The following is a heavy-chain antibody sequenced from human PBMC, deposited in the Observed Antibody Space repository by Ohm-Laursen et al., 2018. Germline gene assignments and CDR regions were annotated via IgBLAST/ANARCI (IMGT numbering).Heavy chain of an antibody. CDR1: GGSINNYY. V-gene: IGHV4-4*07. Sequence: GTLSLTCTVSGGSINNYYWTWIRQPAGKGLEWIGRIYTNGNTYYNPSLKDRVTISVDTSKNQFSLKLSSVTAADTAVYYCARRGGGYCSSTSCFFDYGMDVWGQGTTVAVSS. CDR2: IYTNGNT. J-gene: IGHJ6*02. CDR3: ARRGGGYCSSTSCFFDYGMDV. D-gene: IGHD2-2*01.